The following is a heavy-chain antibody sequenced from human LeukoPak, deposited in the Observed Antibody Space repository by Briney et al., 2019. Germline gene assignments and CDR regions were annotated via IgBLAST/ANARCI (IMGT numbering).Heavy chain of an antibody. CDR3: ARGRDYYDGSGYYWYFDL. CDR2: INHSGST. Sequence: SETLSLTCAVYGGSFSGYYWSWIRQPPGKGLEWIGEINHSGSTNYNPSLKSRVTISVDTSKNQFSLKLSSVTAADTAVYYCARGRDYYDGSGYYWYFDLWGRGTLVTVSS. V-gene: IGHV4-34*01. CDR1: GGSFSGYY. D-gene: IGHD3-22*01. J-gene: IGHJ2*01.